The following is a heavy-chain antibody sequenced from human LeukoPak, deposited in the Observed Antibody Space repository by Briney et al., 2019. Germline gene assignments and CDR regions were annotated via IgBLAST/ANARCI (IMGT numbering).Heavy chain of an antibody. CDR1: GDSVSSNSAA. V-gene: IGHV6-1*01. J-gene: IGHJ6*02. CDR3: ARDISIAAAGPYYYYGMDV. CDR2: TYYRSKWYN. Sequence: SQTLSLTCAISGDSVSSNSAAWNWIRQSPSRGLEWLGRTYYRSKWYNEYAVSVKSRITINPDTSKNQFSLQLNSVTPEDTAVYYCARDISIAAAGPYYYYGMDVWGQGTTVTVSS. D-gene: IGHD6-13*01.